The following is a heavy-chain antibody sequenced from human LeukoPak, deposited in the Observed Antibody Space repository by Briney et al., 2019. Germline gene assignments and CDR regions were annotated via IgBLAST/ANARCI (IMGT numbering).Heavy chain of an antibody. D-gene: IGHD2/OR15-2a*01. CDR3: ARVGSAGFSGY. J-gene: IGHJ4*02. Sequence: GASVKVSCKASGGTFSSYAISWVRQAPGQGLEWMGGIIPIFGTANYAQKFQGRVTITTDESASTAYMELSSLRSEDTAVYYCARVGSAGFSGYWGQGTLVTVSS. V-gene: IGHV1-69*05. CDR1: GGTFSSYA. CDR2: IIPIFGTA.